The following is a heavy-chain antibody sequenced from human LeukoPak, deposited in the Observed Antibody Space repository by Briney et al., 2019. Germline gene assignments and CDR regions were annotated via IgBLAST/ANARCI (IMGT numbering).Heavy chain of an antibody. J-gene: IGHJ4*02. CDR3: AKDSGLRFLEWLFDY. CDR1: GFTFSSYA. Sequence: GGSLRLSCAASGFTFSSYAMSWVRQAPGKGLEWVSAISGSGGSTYSADSVKGRFTISRDNSKNTLYLQMNSLRAEDTAVYYCAKDSGLRFLEWLFDYWGQGTLVTVSS. V-gene: IGHV3-23*01. D-gene: IGHD3-3*01. CDR2: ISGSGGST.